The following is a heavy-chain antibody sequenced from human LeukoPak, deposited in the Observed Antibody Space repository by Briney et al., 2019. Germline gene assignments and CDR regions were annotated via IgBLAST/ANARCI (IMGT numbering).Heavy chain of an antibody. D-gene: IGHD6-13*01. V-gene: IGHV5-51*01. CDR1: GYSFTSYW. CDR3: ARRTGAAAGPDDAFDI. Sequence: GESLKISCKGSGYSFTSYWIGWVRQMPGKGLEWMGIIYPGDSDTRYSPSFQGQVTISADKSISTPYLQWNSLKASDTAMYYCARRTGAAAGPDDAFDIWGQGTMVTVSS. J-gene: IGHJ3*02. CDR2: IYPGDSDT.